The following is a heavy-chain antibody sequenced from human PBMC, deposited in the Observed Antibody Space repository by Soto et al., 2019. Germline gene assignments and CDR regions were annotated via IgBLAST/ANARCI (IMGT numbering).Heavy chain of an antibody. J-gene: IGHJ4*02. Sequence: QVQLVQSGAEVKKPGASVKVSCKASGYTFTGYYIHWVRQAPGQGLEWMGWINPNSGGTNYAQKFQGWVTMTRDTSISTAYMELSRLTSADTAVYYCATACRDGYNCLDYWGQGTLVTVSS. CDR2: INPNSGGT. CDR1: GYTFTGYY. V-gene: IGHV1-2*04. CDR3: ATACRDGYNCLDY. D-gene: IGHD5-12*01.